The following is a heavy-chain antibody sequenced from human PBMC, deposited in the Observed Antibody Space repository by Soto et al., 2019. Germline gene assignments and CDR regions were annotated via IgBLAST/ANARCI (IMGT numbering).Heavy chain of an antibody. CDR3: ATSRDCIDGVCPCDY. V-gene: IGHV1-8*01. CDR1: GYTFSNYD. J-gene: IGHJ4*02. CDR2: MNSNNGDP. Sequence: QVQLVQSGAEVRKPGASVKVSCKTSGYTFSNYDINWVRQATGQGLEWMGWMNSNNGDPGYARKFQGRVTVTRDTYTRAVCMELSNLQADDPSVYYCATSRDCIDGVCPCDYWGQGTLVTVSS. D-gene: IGHD2-8*01.